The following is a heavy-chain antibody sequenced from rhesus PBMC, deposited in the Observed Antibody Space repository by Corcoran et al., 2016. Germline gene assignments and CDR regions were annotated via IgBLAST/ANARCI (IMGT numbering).Heavy chain of an antibody. CDR1: GGSLSSNS. CDR3: ARSSYYYGLDS. Sequence: QLQLQESGPGLVKPSESLSLTCAVSGGSLSSNSLSWIPQPPGEGLEWIGRISGSGGSTEYNPSRRSRVTISRDTSKNQFCLKMSSVTAADTAVYYCARSSYYYGLDSWGQGVVVTVSS. J-gene: IGHJ6*01. V-gene: IGHV4-173*01. D-gene: IGHD2-15*01. CDR2: ISGSGGST.